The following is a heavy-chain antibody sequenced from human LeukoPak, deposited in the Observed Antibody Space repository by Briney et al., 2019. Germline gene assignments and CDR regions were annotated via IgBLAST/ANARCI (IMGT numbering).Heavy chain of an antibody. CDR2: ISGSSTYI. CDR3: TRRYSYFDY. Sequence: GGSLRLSCAASGFTFSRYTMNWVRQAPGKGLEWVSSISGSSTYIYYADSVKGRFTISRDNTKNSLFLQMNSLRAEDTAVYYCTRRYSYFDYWGQGTLVTVSS. V-gene: IGHV3-21*01. D-gene: IGHD1-14*01. CDR1: GFTFSRYT. J-gene: IGHJ4*02.